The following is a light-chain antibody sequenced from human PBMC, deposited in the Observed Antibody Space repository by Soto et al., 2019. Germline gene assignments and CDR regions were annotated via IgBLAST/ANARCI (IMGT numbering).Light chain of an antibody. CDR1: QRISDN. Sequence: DIPLTQFPSSLSASVGDRVTMTCRTSQRISDNLHWYQQKPGKAPNLLIYVASNLHTGVPSRFRGGGSGTEFTLTITSLEPEDFATYYCQRSYGTSFTFGPGTRVDMK. CDR3: QRSYGTSFT. J-gene: IGKJ3*01. CDR2: VAS. V-gene: IGKV1-39*01.